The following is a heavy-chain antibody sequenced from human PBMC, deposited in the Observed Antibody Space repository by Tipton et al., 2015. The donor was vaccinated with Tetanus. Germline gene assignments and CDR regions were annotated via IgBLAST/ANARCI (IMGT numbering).Heavy chain of an antibody. CDR3: EIFDPYGSGSRPDY. J-gene: IGHJ4*02. D-gene: IGHD3-10*01. CDR2: ISGRGGST. Sequence: CAASGFTFSSYAMSWVRQAPGKGLEWGSAISGRGGSTYYADSVKGRFTISRDDSKNTLYLQMNSLRAEDTAVYYSEIFDPYGSGSRPDYWGQGTLVTVSS. V-gene: IGHV3-23*01. CDR1: GFTFSSYA.